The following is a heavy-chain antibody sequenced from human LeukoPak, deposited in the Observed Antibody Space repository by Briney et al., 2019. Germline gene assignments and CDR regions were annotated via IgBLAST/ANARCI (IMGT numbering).Heavy chain of an antibody. Sequence: ASVKVSCKASGGTFSSYTISWVRQAPGQGLEWMGRIIPILGIANYTQKFQGRVTITADKSTSTAYMELSSLRSEDTAVYYCARVSGLLGSPLGFDPWGQGTLVTVSS. CDR1: GGTFSSYT. J-gene: IGHJ5*02. D-gene: IGHD3-10*01. V-gene: IGHV1-69*02. CDR3: ARVSGLLGSPLGFDP. CDR2: IIPILGIA.